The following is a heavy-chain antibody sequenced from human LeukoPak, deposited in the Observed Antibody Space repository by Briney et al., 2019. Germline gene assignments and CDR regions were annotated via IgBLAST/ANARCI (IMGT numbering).Heavy chain of an antibody. CDR1: GSXXXXY. CDR3: ARGRRSSSGWYFAFDI. CDR2: INHSGST. Sequence: GSXXXXYWSWIXXPPGKGLEWIGEINHSGSTNYNPSLKSRVTISVDTSKNQFSLKLSSVTAADTAVYYCARGRRSSSGWYFAFDIWGQGTMVTVSS. D-gene: IGHD6-19*01. V-gene: IGHV4-34*01. J-gene: IGHJ3*02.